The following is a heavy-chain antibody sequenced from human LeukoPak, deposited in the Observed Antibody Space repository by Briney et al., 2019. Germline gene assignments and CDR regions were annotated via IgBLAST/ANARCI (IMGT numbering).Heavy chain of an antibody. CDR1: GFTFSSYG. CDR3: AKDRAGYCSSTSCPFDY. Sequence: GGSLRLSCAASGFTFSSYGMHWVRQAPGKGLEWVAFIRYDGSNKYYADSVKGRFTISRDNSKNTLYLQMNSLRAEDTAVYYCAKDRAGYCSSTSCPFDYWGQGTLVTVSS. J-gene: IGHJ4*02. D-gene: IGHD2-2*01. CDR2: IRYDGSNK. V-gene: IGHV3-30*02.